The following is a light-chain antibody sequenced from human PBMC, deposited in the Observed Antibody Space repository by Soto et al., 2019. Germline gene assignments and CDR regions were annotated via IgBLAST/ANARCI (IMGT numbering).Light chain of an antibody. Sequence: EIVLTQSPGTLSLSPGEGATVSCRVSQSINSKSLVWYQRKFGQAPRLLIYNTSSRATGIPDRFSGSGSGTDSTLSISRLEPDDFAVYYCQHYGGSFIFGPGTKLDIK. V-gene: IGKV3-20*01. CDR2: NTS. J-gene: IGKJ1*01. CDR1: QSINSKS. CDR3: QHYGGSFI.